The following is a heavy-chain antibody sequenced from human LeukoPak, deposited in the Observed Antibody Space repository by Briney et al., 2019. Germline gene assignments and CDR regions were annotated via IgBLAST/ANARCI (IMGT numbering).Heavy chain of an antibody. CDR3: ARRPYYHDSSTYYYNWFDP. CDR1: GGSISNQY. V-gene: IGHV4-59*08. D-gene: IGHD3-22*01. CDR2: IFDSGST. J-gene: IGHJ5*02. Sequence: PSETLSLTCAVSGGSISNQYWNWIRQPPGKGLEWIGYIFDSGSTKYNPSLKSRVAISVDTSKNQFPLRLSSVTAADTAVYYCARRPYYHDSSTYYYNWFDPWGQGILVTVSS.